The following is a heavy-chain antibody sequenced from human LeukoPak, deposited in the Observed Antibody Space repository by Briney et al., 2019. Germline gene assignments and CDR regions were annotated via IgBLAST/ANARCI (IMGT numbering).Heavy chain of an antibody. CDR2: MNPNSGNT. CDR3: AKVGRGGYCSGGSCYNWFDP. V-gene: IGHV1-8*02. J-gene: IGHJ5*02. Sequence: ASVKVSCKASGGTFSSYAINWVRQATGQGLEWMGWMNPNSGNTGYAQKFQGRVTMTRNTSISTAYMELSSLRAEDTAVYYCAKVGRGGYCSGGSCYNWFDPWGQGTLVTVSS. D-gene: IGHD2-15*01. CDR1: GGTFSSYA.